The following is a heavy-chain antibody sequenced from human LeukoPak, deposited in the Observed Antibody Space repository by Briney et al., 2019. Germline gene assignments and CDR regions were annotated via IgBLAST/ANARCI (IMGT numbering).Heavy chain of an antibody. V-gene: IGHV3-7*01. CDR3: ARETGSVLRFLEWLSPDYYYGMDV. CDR1: GFTFSSYW. J-gene: IGHJ6*02. D-gene: IGHD3-3*01. Sequence: SGGSLRLSCATSGFTFSSYWMSWVRQAPGKGLGWVANIKQDGSEKYYVDSVKGRFTISRDNAKNSLYLQMNSLRAEDTAVYYCARETGSVLRFLEWLSPDYYYGMDVWGQGTTVTVSS. CDR2: IKQDGSEK.